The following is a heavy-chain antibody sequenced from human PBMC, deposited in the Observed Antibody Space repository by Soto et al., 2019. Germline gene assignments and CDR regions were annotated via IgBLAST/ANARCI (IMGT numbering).Heavy chain of an antibody. D-gene: IGHD6-19*01. V-gene: IGHV4-39*01. CDR3: ATTPGIAVGGSFDY. J-gene: IGHJ4*02. Sequence: SETLSLTCTVSGDSIRGRSYYWGWIRQPPGRGLEWVGTLFSGSTYSNPSLKSRVSISLDTSKNQFSLKLSSVAAADTAIYYCATTPGIAVGGSFDYWGQGTLVTVSS. CDR2: LFSGST. CDR1: GDSIRGRSYY.